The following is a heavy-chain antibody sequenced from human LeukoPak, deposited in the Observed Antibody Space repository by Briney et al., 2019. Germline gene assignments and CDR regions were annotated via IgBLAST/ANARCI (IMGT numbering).Heavy chain of an antibody. V-gene: IGHV4-4*07. D-gene: IGHD6-19*01. CDR2: IYSSGST. Sequence: SETLSLTCTVSGGSISSYYWSWIRQPAGKGLEWIGRIYSSGSTNYNPYHKSRVTMSVDTSKNQFSLNLSSVTAADTAVYYCASFSSGWGTFDYWGQGTLVTVSS. J-gene: IGHJ4*02. CDR3: ASFSSGWGTFDY. CDR1: GGSISSYY.